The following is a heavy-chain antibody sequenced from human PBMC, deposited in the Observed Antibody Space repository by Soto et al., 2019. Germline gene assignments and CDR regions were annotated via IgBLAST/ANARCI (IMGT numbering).Heavy chain of an antibody. D-gene: IGHD1-1*01. CDR2: INAGNGDT. CDR1: GYTFTNFA. V-gene: IGHV1-3*05. Sequence: QVQLVQSGAEEKKPGASVKVSRKASGYTFTNFAMHWVRQAPGQRLEWMGYINAGNGDTRYSQKFQGRLTITRDTSASTAYMELSSLRSEDTAVYYCVRDPGNRNYFDSWGQGTLVTVSS. CDR3: VRDPGNRNYFDS. J-gene: IGHJ4*02.